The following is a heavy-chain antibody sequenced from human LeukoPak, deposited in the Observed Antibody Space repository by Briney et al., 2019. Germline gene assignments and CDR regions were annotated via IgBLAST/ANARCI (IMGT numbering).Heavy chain of an antibody. D-gene: IGHD1-26*01. CDR2: IYYTGST. CDR3: ARRGGSGRAFDY. CDR1: GASISGGTYY. Sequence: PSETLSLTCSVSGASISGGTYYWGWIRQPPGKGLEWIGRIYYTGSTYDNPSLRSRVTISVDTSKKQFSLKLSPVTAADTAAYYCARRGGSGRAFDYWGQGTLVTVSS. V-gene: IGHV4-39*01. J-gene: IGHJ4*02.